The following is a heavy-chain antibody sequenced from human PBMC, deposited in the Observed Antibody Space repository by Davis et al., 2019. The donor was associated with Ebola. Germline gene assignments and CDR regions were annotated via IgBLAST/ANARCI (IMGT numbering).Heavy chain of an antibody. CDR3: LSGSSSGSSVAY. V-gene: IGHV3-30*03. CDR2: ISYDGSNK. J-gene: IGHJ4*02. D-gene: IGHD6-6*01. Sequence: GGSLRLSCAASGFTFSSYGMHWVRQAPGKGLEWVAVISYDGSNKYYADSVKGRFTISRDNSKNTLYLQMNSLRAEDTAVYYCLSGSSSGSSVAYWGQGTLVTVSS. CDR1: GFTFSSYG.